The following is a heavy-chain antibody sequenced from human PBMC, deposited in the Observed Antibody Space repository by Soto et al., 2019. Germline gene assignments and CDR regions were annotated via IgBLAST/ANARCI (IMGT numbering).Heavy chain of an antibody. D-gene: IGHD3-3*01. CDR2: ISWNSGSI. J-gene: IGHJ4*02. CDR1: GFTFDDYA. V-gene: IGHV3-9*01. Sequence: GGSLRLSCAASGFTFDDYAMHWVRQAPGKGLEWVSGISWNSGSIGYADSVKGRFTISRDNAKNSLYLQMNSLRAEDTALYYCAKNYDFWSGYMGYWGQGTLVTVSS. CDR3: AKNYDFWSGYMGY.